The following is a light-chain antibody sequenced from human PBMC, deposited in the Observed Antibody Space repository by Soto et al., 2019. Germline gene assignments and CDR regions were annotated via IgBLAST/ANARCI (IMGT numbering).Light chain of an antibody. Sequence: DIVLTQSPLSLPVTPGAPASISCRSSQSLLSSNGNNYLDWYLQKPRQSPQVLIYLGSNRASGVPDRFGGSGSDTDFTLKISRVEAEDVGVYYFMQGLTTPLTLCGGTKAESK. CDR2: LGS. J-gene: IGKJ4*01. CDR3: MQGLTTPLT. V-gene: IGKV2-28*01. CDR1: QSLLSSNGNNY.